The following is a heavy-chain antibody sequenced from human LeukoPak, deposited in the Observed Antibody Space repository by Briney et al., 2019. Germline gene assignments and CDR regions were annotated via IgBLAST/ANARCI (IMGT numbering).Heavy chain of an antibody. D-gene: IGHD2-8*01. CDR1: GGSISSGGYS. J-gene: IGHJ4*02. CDR2: IYHSGST. Sequence: SQTLSLTCAVSGGSISSGGYSWSWIRQPPGKGLEWIGYIYHSGSTYYNPSLKSRVTISVDRSKNQFSLKLSSVTAADTAVYYCATLIRAATYYFDYWGQGTLVTVSS. V-gene: IGHV4-30-2*01. CDR3: ATLIRAATYYFDY.